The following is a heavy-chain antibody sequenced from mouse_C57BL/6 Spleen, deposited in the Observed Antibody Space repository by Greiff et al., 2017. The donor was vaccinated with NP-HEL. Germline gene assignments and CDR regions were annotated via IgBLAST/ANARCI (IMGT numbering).Heavy chain of an antibody. Sequence: QVQLQQPGAELVKPGASVKLSCKASGYTFTSYWMHWVKQRPGQGLEWIGMIHPNSGSTNYNEKFKSKATLTVDKSSSTAYMQLSSLTSEDSAVYYCAKRGDWKGYYFDYWGQGTTLTVSS. CDR1: GYTFTSYW. D-gene: IGHD3-3*01. CDR3: AKRGDWKGYYFDY. CDR2: IHPNSGST. J-gene: IGHJ2*01. V-gene: IGHV1-64*01.